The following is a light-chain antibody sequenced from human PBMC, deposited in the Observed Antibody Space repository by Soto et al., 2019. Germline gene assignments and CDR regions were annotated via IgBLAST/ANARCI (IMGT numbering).Light chain of an antibody. CDR1: QTISSW. Sequence: DIQMTQSPSTLSVSVGDRVTITCRASQTISSWLAWYQQKPGKAPKLLIYAASNLQSGVPSRFRGSGSGTDFTLTISSLQPEDFATYYCQQSYNSPPITFGQGTRLEIK. V-gene: IGKV1-39*01. CDR2: AAS. CDR3: QQSYNSPPIT. J-gene: IGKJ5*01.